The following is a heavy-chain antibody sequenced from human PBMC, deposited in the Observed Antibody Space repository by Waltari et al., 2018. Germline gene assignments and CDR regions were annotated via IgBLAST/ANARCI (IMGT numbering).Heavy chain of an antibody. V-gene: IGHV4-34*01. J-gene: IGHJ4*02. CDR2: INHSGST. Sequence: QVQLQQWGAGLLKPSETLPLTCAVYGGSFSGYYCSWIRQPPGKGLEWIGEINHSGSTNYNPSLKSRVTISVDTSKNQFSLKLSAVTAADTAVYYCARGRELLWFGEYYFDYWGQGTLVTVSS. D-gene: IGHD3-10*01. CDR1: GGSFSGYY. CDR3: ARGRELLWFGEYYFDY.